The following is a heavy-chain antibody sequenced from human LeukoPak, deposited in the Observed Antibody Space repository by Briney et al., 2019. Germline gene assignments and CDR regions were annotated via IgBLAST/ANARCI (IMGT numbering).Heavy chain of an antibody. Sequence: GGSLRLSCAASGFTFSSYAMHWIRQAPGKGLEWVSCISSGGSTIFYADSVKGRFTISRDNAKNSLFLQMNNLRAEDTAVYYCAREAFYDSSYYFDYWGQGTLVTVSS. CDR3: AREAFYDSSYYFDY. V-gene: IGHV3-48*04. CDR1: GFTFSSYA. J-gene: IGHJ4*02. CDR2: ISSGGSTI. D-gene: IGHD3-22*01.